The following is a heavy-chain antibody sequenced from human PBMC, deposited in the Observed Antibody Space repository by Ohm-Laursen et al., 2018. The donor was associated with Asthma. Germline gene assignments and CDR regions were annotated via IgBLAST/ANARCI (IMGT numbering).Heavy chain of an antibody. J-gene: IGHJ4*02. CDR1: GASFSTYY. D-gene: IGHD1-26*01. CDR3: ARLVLGATPDY. V-gene: IGHV4-59*08. Sequence: SQTLSLTCTLSGASFSTYYWGWIRQPPGKGLEWIGYIYSTGSTNYNPSLESRVTISIDTSTNQFSLKLSSVTAADTAVYYCARLVLGATPDYWGQGTLVTVSS. CDR2: IYSTGST.